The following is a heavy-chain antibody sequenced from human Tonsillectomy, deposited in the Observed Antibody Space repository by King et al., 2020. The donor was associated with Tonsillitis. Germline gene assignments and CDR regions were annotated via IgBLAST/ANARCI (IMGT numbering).Heavy chain of an antibody. D-gene: IGHD3-9*01. CDR1: GFTFSSYG. V-gene: IGHV3-33*05. Sequence: VQLVESGGGVVQPGRSLRLSCAASGFTFSSYGMHWVRQAPGKGLEWVAIIPYDGSNKYYADSVKGRFTISRDKSKNTLYLQMNSLRPEDTAVYYCARYGDSTYYDILTGRDAFDIWGQGTMVTVSS. J-gene: IGHJ3*02. CDR2: IPYDGSNK. CDR3: ARYGDSTYYDILTGRDAFDI.